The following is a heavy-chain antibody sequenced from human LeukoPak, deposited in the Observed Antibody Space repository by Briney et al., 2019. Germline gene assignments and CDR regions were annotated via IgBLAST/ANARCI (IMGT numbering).Heavy chain of an antibody. Sequence: PSETLSLTCTVSGVSISSSTYYWGWIRQTPGKGLEWIGSIYHSGSTYYNPSLKSRVTISVDTSKNQFSLKLSSVTAADTAVYYCARDLQWLAPYYYYYYMDVWGKGTTVTVSS. D-gene: IGHD6-19*01. J-gene: IGHJ6*03. CDR1: GVSISSSTYY. CDR3: ARDLQWLAPYYYYYYMDV. CDR2: IYHSGST. V-gene: IGHV4-39*07.